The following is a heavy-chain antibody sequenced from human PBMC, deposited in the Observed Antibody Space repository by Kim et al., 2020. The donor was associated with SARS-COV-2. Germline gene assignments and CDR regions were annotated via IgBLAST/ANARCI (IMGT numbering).Heavy chain of an antibody. CDR2: ISGSGGST. D-gene: IGHD5-12*01. J-gene: IGHJ4*02. CDR3: AKSARGYDLISYYFDY. V-gene: IGHV3-23*01. CDR1: GFTFSSYA. Sequence: GGSLRLSCAASGFTFSSYAMSWVRQAPGKGLEWVSAISGSGGSTYYADSVKGRFTISRDNSKNTLYLQMNSLRAEDTAVYYCAKSARGYDLISYYFDYCGQGTLVTVSS.